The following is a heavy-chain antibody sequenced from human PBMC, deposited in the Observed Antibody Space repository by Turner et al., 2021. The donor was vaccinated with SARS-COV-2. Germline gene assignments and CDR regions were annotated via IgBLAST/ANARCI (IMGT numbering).Heavy chain of an antibody. CDR1: GFTVSSNY. Sequence: EVQLVESGGGLIQPGGSLRLSCAASGFTVSSNYMSWVRQAPGKGLEWVSGIYSGGSTYYADSVKGRFTISRDNSKNTLYLQMNSLRAEDTAVYYCARDGAWKPEGMDVWGQGTTVTVSS. D-gene: IGHD1-1*01. CDR2: IYSGGST. J-gene: IGHJ6*02. CDR3: ARDGAWKPEGMDV. V-gene: IGHV3-53*01.